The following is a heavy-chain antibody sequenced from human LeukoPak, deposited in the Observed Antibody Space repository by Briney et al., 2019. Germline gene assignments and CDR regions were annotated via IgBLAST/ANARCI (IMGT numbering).Heavy chain of an antibody. D-gene: IGHD3-22*01. Sequence: GGSLRLSCAASGFTVSSNYMSWVRQAPGKGLEWVSVIYSGGSTYYADSVKGRFTISRDNSKNTLYLQMNSLRAEDTAVYYCARDPPNYYDSSGYYYGGQGTLVTVSS. CDR3: ARDPPNYYDSSGYYY. J-gene: IGHJ4*02. CDR1: GFTVSSNY. V-gene: IGHV3-66*01. CDR2: IYSGGST.